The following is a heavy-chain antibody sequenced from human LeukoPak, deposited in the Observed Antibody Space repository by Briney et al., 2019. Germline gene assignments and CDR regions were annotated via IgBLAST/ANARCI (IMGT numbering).Heavy chain of an antibody. J-gene: IGHJ6*03. CDR1: GFTFSSYG. D-gene: IGHD2-2*01. Sequence: PGGSLRLSCAASGFTFSSYGMHWVRQAPGKGLEWVAFIRYDGSNKYYADSVKGRFTISRDNSKNTLYLQMNSLRAEDTAVYYCAKGRRYQLLAYYYYYMDVWGKGTTVTVSS. V-gene: IGHV3-30*02. CDR2: IRYDGSNK. CDR3: AKGRRYQLLAYYYYYMDV.